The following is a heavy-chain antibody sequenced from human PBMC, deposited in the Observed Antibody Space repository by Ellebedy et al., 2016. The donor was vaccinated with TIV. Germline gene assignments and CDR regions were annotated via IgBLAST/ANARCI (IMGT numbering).Heavy chain of an antibody. D-gene: IGHD2-21*02. V-gene: IGHV1-2*02. CDR3: ARDGACGGDCYGDNY. CDR1: GYTFTGYY. J-gene: IGHJ4*02. CDR2: INPKNGGT. Sequence: AASVKVSCKASGYTFTGYYIHWVRQAPGQGLEWMGWINPKNGGTNYAQKFQGRVTMTRHTSISTAYMELSWLRSEDTAVYYCARDGACGGDCYGDNYWGQGSLVTVSS.